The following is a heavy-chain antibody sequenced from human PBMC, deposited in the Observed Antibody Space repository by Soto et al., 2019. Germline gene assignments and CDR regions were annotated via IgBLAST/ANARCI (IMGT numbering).Heavy chain of an antibody. V-gene: IGHV1-46*01. Sequence: GASVKASCKAPGYTFTSNYMHWVQQEPGQGLEWMGIINPSGGSTSYAQKFQGRVTMTRDTSTSPAYMELDSRRSGDTAGEYLSRDWGIAAGREGWGDYYCGLDVWGQGTTVTVSS. D-gene: IGHD6-13*01. CDR3: SRDWGIAAGREGWGDYYCGLDV. CDR2: INPSGGST. J-gene: IGHJ6*02. CDR1: GYTFTSNY.